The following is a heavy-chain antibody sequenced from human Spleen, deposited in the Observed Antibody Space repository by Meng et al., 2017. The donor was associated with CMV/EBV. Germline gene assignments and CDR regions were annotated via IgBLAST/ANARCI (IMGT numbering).Heavy chain of an antibody. Sequence: GGPLRLSCAASGFTVSSCYMNWVRQAPGKGLEWVAVIYTTGSTYYADSVKGRFTISRDNSKNTLYLQINSLRAEDTAVYYCARGSQVAAGIVYWGQGTLVTVSS. CDR3: ARGSQVAAGIVY. J-gene: IGHJ4*02. CDR2: IYTTGST. CDR1: GFTVSSCY. D-gene: IGHD6-13*01. V-gene: IGHV3-53*01.